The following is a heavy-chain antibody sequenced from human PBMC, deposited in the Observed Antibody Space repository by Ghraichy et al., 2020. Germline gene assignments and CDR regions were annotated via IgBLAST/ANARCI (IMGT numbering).Heavy chain of an antibody. Sequence: SETLSLTCAVYGGSFSGYYWSWIRQPPGKGLEWIGEINHSGSTNYNPSLKSRVTISVDTSKNQFSLKLSSVTAADTAVYYCARKPGDYYYYYYYYMDVWGKGTTVTVSS. CDR1: GGSFSGYY. D-gene: IGHD4-17*01. V-gene: IGHV4-34*01. CDR3: ARKPGDYYYYYYYYMDV. J-gene: IGHJ6*03. CDR2: INHSGST.